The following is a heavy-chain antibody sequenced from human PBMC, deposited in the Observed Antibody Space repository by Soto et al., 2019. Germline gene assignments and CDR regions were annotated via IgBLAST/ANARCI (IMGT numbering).Heavy chain of an antibody. Sequence: QVQLVQSGAEVKKPGSSVKVSCKASGGTFSSYAISWVRQAPGQGLEWMGGIIPIFGTANYAQKIQGRVTITADESTNTAYMELSSLRSEDTAVYYCARDGGNDGADALDSWGQGTMVTASS. CDR2: IIPIFGTA. V-gene: IGHV1-69*12. CDR3: ARDGGNDGADALDS. CDR1: GGTFSSYA. J-gene: IGHJ3*02. D-gene: IGHD1-1*01.